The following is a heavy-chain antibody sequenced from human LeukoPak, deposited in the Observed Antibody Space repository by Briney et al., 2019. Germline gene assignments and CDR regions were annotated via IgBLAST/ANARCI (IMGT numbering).Heavy chain of an antibody. D-gene: IGHD6-13*01. V-gene: IGHV4-39*07. J-gene: IGHJ4*02. CDR1: GGSITTGIYY. Sequence: SETLSLTCTVSGGSITTGIYYWGWIRQPPGKGLEWIGSINYSGSTYYNPSLKSRVTVSVDTSKNQFSLKLSSVTAADTAVYYCARDQGGKQQLVDWGQGTLVTVSS. CDR3: ARDQGGKQQLVD. CDR2: INYSGST.